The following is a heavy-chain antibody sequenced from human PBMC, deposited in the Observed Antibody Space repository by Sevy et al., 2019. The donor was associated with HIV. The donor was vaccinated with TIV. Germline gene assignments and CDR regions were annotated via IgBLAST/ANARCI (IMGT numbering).Heavy chain of an antibody. CDR3: ARRSTSGTMGTHYYYYYMDV. CDR1: GFTFSSYS. V-gene: IGHV3-48*02. Sequence: GGSLRLSCAASGFTFSSYSMNWVRQAPGKGLEWVSYISSSSGTIYYQASVKGRFTISRDNAKNSLYLQMNSLRDEDTAVYYCARRSTSGTMGTHYYYYYMDVWGKGTTVTVSS. D-gene: IGHD6-13*01. J-gene: IGHJ6*03. CDR2: ISSSSGTI.